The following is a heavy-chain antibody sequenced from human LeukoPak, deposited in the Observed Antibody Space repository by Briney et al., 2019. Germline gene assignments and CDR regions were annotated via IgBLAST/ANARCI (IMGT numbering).Heavy chain of an antibody. CDR2: INPNSGGT. V-gene: IGHV1-2*02. J-gene: IGHJ5*02. CDR1: GGTFSSYA. Sequence: GASVKVSCKASGGTFSSYAISWVRQAPGQGLEWMGWINPNSGGTNYAQKFQGRVTMTRDTSISTAYMELSRLRSDDTAVYYCARDALTLRSYRGGNWFDPWGQGTLVTVSS. CDR3: ARDALTLRSYRGGNWFDP. D-gene: IGHD4-17*01.